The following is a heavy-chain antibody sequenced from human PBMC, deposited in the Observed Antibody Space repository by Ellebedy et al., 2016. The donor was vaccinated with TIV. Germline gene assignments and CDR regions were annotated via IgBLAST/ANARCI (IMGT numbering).Heavy chain of an antibody. CDR2: IIPIFGTA. Sequence: SVKVSCXASGYTFTSYGISWVRQAPGQGLEWMGGIIPIFGTANYAQKFQGRVTITADESTSTAYMELSSLRSEDTAVYYCARESEWSLVAAPRGYNYWGQGTLVTVSS. D-gene: IGHD2-15*01. CDR3: ARESEWSLVAAPRGYNY. CDR1: GYTFTSYG. J-gene: IGHJ4*02. V-gene: IGHV1-69*13.